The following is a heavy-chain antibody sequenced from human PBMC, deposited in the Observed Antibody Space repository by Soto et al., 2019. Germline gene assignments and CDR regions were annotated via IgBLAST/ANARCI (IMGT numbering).Heavy chain of an antibody. J-gene: IGHJ4*02. CDR2: IYHTGTT. D-gene: IGHD6-6*01. Sequence: SETLSLTCTVSGDSISSSTYYWGWIRQPPGKGLEWIGCIYHTGTTYYNPSPKSRVTISVDTSKNQFSLKLSSVTAADTAVYYCARPYFSSSSMFDYWGQGTLVTVYS. V-gene: IGHV4-39*01. CDR3: ARPYFSSSSMFDY. CDR1: GDSISSSTYY.